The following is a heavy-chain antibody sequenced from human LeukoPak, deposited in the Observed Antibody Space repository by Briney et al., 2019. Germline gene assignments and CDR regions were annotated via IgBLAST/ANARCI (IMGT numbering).Heavy chain of an antibody. V-gene: IGHV4-34*01. CDR1: GGSFSGYY. J-gene: IGHJ4*02. D-gene: IGHD4-11*01. Sequence: SETLSLTCAVYGGSFSGYYWNWIRQPPGKGLEWIGEINDSGSTNYNPFLKSRVSISVDTSKKQFSLKVNSATAADTAVYYCARGVYGNYFTKTGYFDYWGQGTQVIVSS. CDR3: ARGVYGNYFTKTGYFDY. CDR2: INDSGST.